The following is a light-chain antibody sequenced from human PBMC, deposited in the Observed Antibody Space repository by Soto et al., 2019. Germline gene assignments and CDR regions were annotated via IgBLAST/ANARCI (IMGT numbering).Light chain of an antibody. CDR3: SSYTSSSTLEV. CDR2: EVS. CDR1: SSDVGGYNY. Sequence: QSVLTQPASVSVSPGQSITISCTGTSSDVGGYNYVSWYQQHPGKAPKLMIYEVSNRPSGVSNRFSGSKPGNTASLTISGLQAEDEADYYCSSYTSSSTLEVFGGGTQLTVL. J-gene: IGLJ2*01. V-gene: IGLV2-14*01.